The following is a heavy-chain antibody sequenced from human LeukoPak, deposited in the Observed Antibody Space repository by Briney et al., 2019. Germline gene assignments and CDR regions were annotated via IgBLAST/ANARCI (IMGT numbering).Heavy chain of an antibody. CDR2: IKQDGSEK. CDR3: ARDVYQLPLGY. CDR1: GFTFSSSW. D-gene: IGHD2-2*01. J-gene: IGHJ4*02. Sequence: GGSLRLSCAASGFTFSSSWMSWVRQAPGKGLEWVANIKQDGSEKYYVDSVKGRFTISRDNAKNSLYLQMNSLRAEDTAVYYCARDVYQLPLGYWGQGNLVTVSS. V-gene: IGHV3-7*01.